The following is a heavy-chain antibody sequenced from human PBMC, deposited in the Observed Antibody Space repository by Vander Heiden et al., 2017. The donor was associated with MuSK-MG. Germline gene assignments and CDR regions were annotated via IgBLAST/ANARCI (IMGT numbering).Heavy chain of an antibody. Sequence: QVQLVQSGAEVKKPGASVKVSCKASGYTFTGYYMHGVRQAPGQGLEWMGWINPNSGGTNYAQKFQGRVTMTRDTSISTAYMELSRLRSDDTAVYYCAREGTFLGVCGGDCYSPFDPWGQGTLVTVSS. V-gene: IGHV1-2*02. D-gene: IGHD2-21*01. CDR3: AREGTFLGVCGGDCYSPFDP. CDR2: INPNSGGT. J-gene: IGHJ5*02. CDR1: GYTFTGYY.